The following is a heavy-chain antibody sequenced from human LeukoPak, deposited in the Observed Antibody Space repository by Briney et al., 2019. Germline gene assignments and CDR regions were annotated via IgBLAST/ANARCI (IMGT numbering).Heavy chain of an antibody. Sequence: GGSLRLSCTASGFTFINYSMNWVRQAPGKGLEYVSAISSNGGSTFYANSVKGRFIVSRDNSKNTLSLQMGSLRAEDLAVYYCARRAPGFSSGWLDYWGQGTLVTVSS. J-gene: IGHJ4*02. CDR3: ARRAPGFSSGWLDY. D-gene: IGHD6-19*01. V-gene: IGHV3-64*01. CDR1: GFTFINYS. CDR2: ISSNGGST.